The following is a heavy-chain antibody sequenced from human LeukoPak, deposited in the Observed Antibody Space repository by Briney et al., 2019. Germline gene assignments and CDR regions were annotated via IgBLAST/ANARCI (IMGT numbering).Heavy chain of an antibody. CDR2: ISGSGGST. J-gene: IGHJ4*02. CDR1: GFTFSRYA. D-gene: IGHD3-22*01. V-gene: IGHV3-23*01. Sequence: AGGSLRLSCAASGFTFSRYAMSWVRQAPGKGLEWVSAISGSGGSTYYADSVKGRFTISRDNSKNTLYLQMNSLRAEDTAVYYCAKIGDSSGYYYQEFDYWGQGTLVTVSS. CDR3: AKIGDSSGYYYQEFDY.